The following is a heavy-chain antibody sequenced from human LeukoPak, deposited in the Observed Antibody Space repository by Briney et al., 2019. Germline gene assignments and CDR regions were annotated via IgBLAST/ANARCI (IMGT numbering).Heavy chain of an antibody. Sequence: GGSLRLSCAASGFTFSSYGMHWVRQAPGKGLEWVANIKQDGSEKYYVDSVKGRFTISRDNAKNSLYLQMNSLRAEDTAVYYCARAKGIAVAVDYWGQGTLVTVSS. CDR2: IKQDGSEK. J-gene: IGHJ4*02. D-gene: IGHD6-19*01. CDR1: GFTFSSYG. V-gene: IGHV3-7*01. CDR3: ARAKGIAVAVDY.